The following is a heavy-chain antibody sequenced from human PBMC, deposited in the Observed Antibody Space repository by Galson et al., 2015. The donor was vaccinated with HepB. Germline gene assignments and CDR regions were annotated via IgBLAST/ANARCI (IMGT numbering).Heavy chain of an antibody. J-gene: IGHJ4*02. CDR2: INAGNGNT. CDR1: GYTFTSYA. D-gene: IGHD6-13*01. V-gene: IGHV1-3*01. Sequence: SVKVSCKASGYTFTSYAMHWVRQAPGQRLEWMGWINAGNGNTKYSQKLQGRVTITRDTSARTAYMELTSLRSEDTAVYYCARDWGGSWYGGLDYWGQGTLVTVSS. CDR3: ARDWGGSWYGGLDY.